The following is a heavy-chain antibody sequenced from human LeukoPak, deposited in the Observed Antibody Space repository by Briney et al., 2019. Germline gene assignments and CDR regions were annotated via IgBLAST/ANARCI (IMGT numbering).Heavy chain of an antibody. D-gene: IGHD3-22*01. J-gene: IGHJ4*02. CDR3: ARLKLDYFDGSRYYYLSFDS. V-gene: IGHV3-7*01. CDR1: GFTFSNHW. CDR2: IKEDETEK. Sequence: PGGSLRLSCAASGFTFSNHWMSWVRQAPGKGPEWVASIKEDETEKYYVDSVKGRFTISRDNSKNSMYLQMNSLRDEDSAVYYCARLKLDYFDGSRYYYLSFDSWGQGTLVTVSS.